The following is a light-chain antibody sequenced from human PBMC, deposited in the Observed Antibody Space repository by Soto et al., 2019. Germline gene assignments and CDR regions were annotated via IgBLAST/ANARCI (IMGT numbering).Light chain of an antibody. V-gene: IGLV7-43*01. CDR2: STS. Sequence: QTVVTQEPSLTVSPGGPVTLTCASSTGAVNSGYYPNWFQQKPGQAPRALIYSTSNQHSWTPARFSGSLLGGKAALTLSGVQPEDEAEYYCLLYYGGAGAVFGTGTKLTVL. CDR3: LLYYGGAGAV. J-gene: IGLJ1*01. CDR1: TGAVNSGYY.